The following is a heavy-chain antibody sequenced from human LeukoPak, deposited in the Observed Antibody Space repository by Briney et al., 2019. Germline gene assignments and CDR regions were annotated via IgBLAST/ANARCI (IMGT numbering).Heavy chain of an antibody. Sequence: GGSLRLSCAASGFTFSSYSMNWVRQAPGKGLEWVSSISSSSSYTYYADSVKGRFTISRDNAKNSLYLQMNSLRAEDTAVYYCARTSSGPYYYYYGMDVWGQGTTVTVSS. J-gene: IGHJ6*02. CDR3: ARTSSGPYYYYYGMDV. D-gene: IGHD3-22*01. CDR2: ISSSSSYT. CDR1: GFTFSSYS. V-gene: IGHV3-21*01.